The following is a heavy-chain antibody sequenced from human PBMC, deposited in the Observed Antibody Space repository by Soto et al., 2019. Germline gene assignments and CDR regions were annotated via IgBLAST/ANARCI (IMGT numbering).Heavy chain of an antibody. V-gene: IGHV1-2*04. Sequence: GXSVKVSCTASGDSFTDYHIHLVRQAPGQGLECLGRINPKSGGTSTAQKFQGWVTMTRDRSISTVYMELTRLRSDDTAVYFCARGHSTDCSNGVCSFFYNQEMDVWGQGTTVTVSS. D-gene: IGHD2-8*01. CDR2: INPKSGGT. J-gene: IGHJ6*02. CDR1: GDSFTDYH. CDR3: ARGHSTDCSNGVCSFFYNQEMDV.